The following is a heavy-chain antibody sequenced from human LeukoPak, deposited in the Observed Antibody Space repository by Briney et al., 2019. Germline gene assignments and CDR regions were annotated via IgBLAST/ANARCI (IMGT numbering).Heavy chain of an antibody. J-gene: IGHJ5*02. V-gene: IGHV1-2*02. Sequence: ASVKVSCKASGYTFTGYYMHWVRQAPGQGLEWMGWINPNSGGTNYAQKFQGRVTMTRDTSISTAYMELSRLRSDDTAVYYCARGDVVTSASNWFDPWGQGTLVTVSS. CDR2: INPNSGGT. CDR1: GYTFTGYY. D-gene: IGHD2-2*01. CDR3: ARGDVVTSASNWFDP.